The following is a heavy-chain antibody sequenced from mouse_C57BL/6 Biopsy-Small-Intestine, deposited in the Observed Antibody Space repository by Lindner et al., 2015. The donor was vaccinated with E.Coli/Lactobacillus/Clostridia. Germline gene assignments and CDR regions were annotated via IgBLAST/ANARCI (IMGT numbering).Heavy chain of an antibody. Sequence: EVQLQESGGDLVKPGGSLKLSCAASGFTFGNYGISWVRQTPDKRLEWVATISTGGSYTYYPGSVKGRFTISRDNAKNTLYLQMSSLKSEDTAIYYCTRKAVQATYFDYWGQGTTLTVSS. V-gene: IGHV5-6*01. CDR1: GFTFGNYG. CDR2: ISTGGSYT. CDR3: TRKAVQATYFDY. D-gene: IGHD3-2*02. J-gene: IGHJ2*01.